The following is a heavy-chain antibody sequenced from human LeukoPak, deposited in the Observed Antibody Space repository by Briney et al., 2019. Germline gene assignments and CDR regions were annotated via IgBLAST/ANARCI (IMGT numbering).Heavy chain of an antibody. CDR3: AKDGPIIVVVTTFDY. CDR2: IWYDGSNE. Sequence: GRSLRLSCAASGFTFSSYGMHWVRQAPGKGLEWVAVIWYDGSNEYYADSVKGRFTISRDNSKNTLYLQMNSLRAEDTAVYYCAKDGPIIVVVTTFDYWGQGTLVTVSS. CDR1: GFTFSSYG. J-gene: IGHJ4*02. D-gene: IGHD2-21*02. V-gene: IGHV3-33*06.